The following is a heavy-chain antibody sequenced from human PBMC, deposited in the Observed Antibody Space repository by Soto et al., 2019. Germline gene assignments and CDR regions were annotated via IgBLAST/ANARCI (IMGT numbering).Heavy chain of an antibody. CDR2: INHSGST. CDR3: ARGENYYDSSGYFSNWFDP. V-gene: IGHV4-34*01. J-gene: IGHJ5*02. CDR1: GGSFSGYY. D-gene: IGHD3-22*01. Sequence: SETLSLTCAVYGGSFSGYYWSWIRQPPGKGLEWIGEINHSGSTNYIPSLKSRVTISVDTSKNHFSLKLSSVTAADTAVYYCARGENYYDSSGYFSNWFDPWGQGTLVTVSS.